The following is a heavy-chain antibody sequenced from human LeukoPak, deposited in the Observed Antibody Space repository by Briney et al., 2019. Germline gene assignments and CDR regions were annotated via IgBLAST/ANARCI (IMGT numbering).Heavy chain of an antibody. CDR2: IYYSGTT. CDR3: ARVDHYDILTGYPDY. V-gene: IGHV4-39*07. J-gene: IGHJ4*02. CDR1: GGSISSSSYS. Sequence: SETLSLTCTVSGGSISSSSYSWGWIRQPPGKGLEWIGSIYYSGTTYYNPSLKSRVTIPVDTSKNQFSLKLSSVTAADTAVYYCARVDHYDILTGYPDYWGQGTLVTVSS. D-gene: IGHD3-9*01.